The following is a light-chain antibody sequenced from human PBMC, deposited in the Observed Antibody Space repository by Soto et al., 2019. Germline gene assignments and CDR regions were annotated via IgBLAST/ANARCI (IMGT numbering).Light chain of an antibody. CDR3: QQYNNWPPGT. V-gene: IGKV1-39*01. CDR2: GAS. Sequence: DIHMTQSPSSLSASVGDTVTISCRASQNIDMYLNWYQQKPGKAPRVLISGASSLQSGVPSRLSGSGSGTDFTLTINSLQSEDFAVYYCQQYNNWPPGTFGQGIKVDIK. J-gene: IGKJ1*01. CDR1: QNIDMY.